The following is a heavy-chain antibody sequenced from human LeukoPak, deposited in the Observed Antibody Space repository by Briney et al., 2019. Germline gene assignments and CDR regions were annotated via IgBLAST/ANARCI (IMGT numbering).Heavy chain of an antibody. CDR3: ARDSRYSAFDY. CDR2: ISYDGSNK. Sequence: PGGSLRLSCAASGFTFSSYAMHWVRQAPGKGLEWVADISYDGSNKYYADSVKGRFTISRDNSKNTLYLQMNSLRAEDTAVYYCARDSRYSAFDYWGQGTLVTVSS. V-gene: IGHV3-30-3*01. CDR1: GFTFSSYA. D-gene: IGHD1-26*01. J-gene: IGHJ4*02.